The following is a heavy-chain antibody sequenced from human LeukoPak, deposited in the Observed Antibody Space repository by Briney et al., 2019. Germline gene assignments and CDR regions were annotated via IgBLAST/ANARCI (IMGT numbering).Heavy chain of an antibody. CDR2: IYYSGST. J-gene: IGHJ4*02. D-gene: IGHD6-13*01. CDR1: GGSISRYY. CDR3: ARGGIGAAGPVGY. Sequence: SETLSLTCTVSGGSISRYYWSWIRQPPGKRLEWIGYIYYSGSTNYNPSLKSRVTISVDTSKNQFSLKLSSVAAADTAVYYCARGGIGAAGPVGYWGQGTLVTVSS. V-gene: IGHV4-59*01.